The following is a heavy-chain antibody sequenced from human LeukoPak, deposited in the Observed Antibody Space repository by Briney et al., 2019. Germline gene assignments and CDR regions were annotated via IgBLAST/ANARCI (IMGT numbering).Heavy chain of an antibody. CDR1: GGSISSGGYY. Sequence: PSQTLSLTCTVSGGSISSGGYYWSWIRQHPGKGLEWIGYIYYSGSTYYNPSLKSRVTISVDTPKNQFSLKLSSVTAADTAVYYCARTADHYYYYYGMDVWGQGTTVTVSS. CDR3: ARTADHYYYYYGMDV. CDR2: IYYSGST. V-gene: IGHV4-31*03. J-gene: IGHJ6*02.